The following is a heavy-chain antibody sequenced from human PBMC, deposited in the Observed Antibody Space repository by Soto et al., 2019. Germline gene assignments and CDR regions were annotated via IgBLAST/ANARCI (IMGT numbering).Heavy chain of an antibody. D-gene: IGHD3-10*01. Sequence: QVRLVQSGAEVKKPGSSLKISCQTSGGTFSSYTINWVRQAPGQGLEWMGGIMPIFAKANYAQKFQGRVTITANESTNTAYMELNSLTFEDTAVYYRARERAAGNHDYWGKGTLVNVSS. CDR3: ARERAAGNHDY. CDR1: GGTFSSYT. V-gene: IGHV1-69*01. CDR2: IMPIFAKA. J-gene: IGHJ4*02.